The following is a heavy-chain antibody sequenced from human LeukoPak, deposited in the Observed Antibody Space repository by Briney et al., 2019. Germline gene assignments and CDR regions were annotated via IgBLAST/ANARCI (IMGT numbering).Heavy chain of an antibody. V-gene: IGHV3-33*01. CDR1: GFTFKHYG. Sequence: GRSLRLSCGASGFTFKHYGMHWVRQAPGKGLEWVAVIWYDGSNTFYADSVKGRFTISRDNSNNTLYLQVNSLRAEDTAVYYCARDLYDGNSASWVDLWGQGTLVTVSS. CDR3: ARDLYDGNSASWVDL. CDR2: IWYDGSNT. D-gene: IGHD4-23*01. J-gene: IGHJ5*02.